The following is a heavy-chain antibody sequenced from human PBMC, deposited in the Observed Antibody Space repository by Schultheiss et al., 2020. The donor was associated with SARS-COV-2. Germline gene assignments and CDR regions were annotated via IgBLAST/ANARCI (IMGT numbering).Heavy chain of an antibody. V-gene: IGHV4-39*01. D-gene: IGHD6-6*01. J-gene: IGHJ6*03. CDR3: ARGPARLSARHAYYYMDV. CDR1: GGSISSGSYY. Sequence: SQTLSLTCTVSGGSISSGSYYWSWIRQPPGKGLEWIGEINHSGSTNYNPSLKSRVTISVDTSKNQFSLKLSSVTAADTAVYYCARGPARLSARHAYYYMDVWGKGTTVTVAS. CDR2: INHSGST.